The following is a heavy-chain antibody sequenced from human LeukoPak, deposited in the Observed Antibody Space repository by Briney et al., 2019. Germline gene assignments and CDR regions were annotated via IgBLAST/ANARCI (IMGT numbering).Heavy chain of an antibody. CDR2: INQDGTEK. J-gene: IGHJ4*02. V-gene: IGHV3-7*04. Sequence: GGPLRLSCAASGFTFSFYWRTWVRRAQGKGLEWVANINQDGTEKNYVDSVKGRLTISRDNAKNSLYLQMNSLRAEDTAVYYCARNMGDYWGQGTLVSVSS. D-gene: IGHD2/OR15-2a*01. CDR1: GFTFSFYW. CDR3: ARNMGDY.